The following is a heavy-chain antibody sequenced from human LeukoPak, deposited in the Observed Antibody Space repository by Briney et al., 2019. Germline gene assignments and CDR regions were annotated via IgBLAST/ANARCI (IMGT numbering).Heavy chain of an antibody. CDR1: GFTVSSNY. D-gene: IGHD3-10*01. Sequence: AGGSLRLSCAASGFTVSSNYMSWVRQAPGKGLEWVSVIYSGGSTYYADPVKGRFTISRHNSKNTLYLQMNSLRAEDTAVYYCARVPYGSGSYYAVGYWGQGTLVTVSS. V-gene: IGHV3-53*04. J-gene: IGHJ4*02. CDR3: ARVPYGSGSYYAVGY. CDR2: IYSGGST.